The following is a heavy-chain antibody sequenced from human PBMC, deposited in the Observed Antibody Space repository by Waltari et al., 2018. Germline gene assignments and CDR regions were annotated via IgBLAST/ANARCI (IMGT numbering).Heavy chain of an antibody. CDR2: ISPIFGTA. J-gene: IGHJ3*02. CDR1: GGTFSTSA. V-gene: IGHV1-69*01. Sequence: QVQLVQSGAEVKKPGSSVKVSCKASGGTFSTSAISWVCQAPGQGLEGMGGISPIFGTANYAQKFQGRVTITADESTSTAYMELSSLRSEDTAVYYCARGVTMIVSPPRCAFDIWGQGTMVTVSS. CDR3: ARGVTMIVSPPRCAFDI. D-gene: IGHD3-22*01.